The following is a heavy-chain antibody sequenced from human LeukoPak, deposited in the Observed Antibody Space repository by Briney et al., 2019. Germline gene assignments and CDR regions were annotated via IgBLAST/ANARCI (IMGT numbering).Heavy chain of an antibody. CDR2: IYSGGST. D-gene: IGHD3-10*01. CDR1: GFTVSSNY. J-gene: IGHJ4*02. Sequence: GGSLRLSCAASGFTVSSNYMSWVRQAPGKGLEWVSVIYSGGSTYYADSVKGRFTISRDNSKNTLYLQMNSLRAEDTAVYYCARDLTLPLWFGELSLPYDYWGQGTLVTVSS. V-gene: IGHV3-53*01. CDR3: ARDLTLPLWFGELSLPYDY.